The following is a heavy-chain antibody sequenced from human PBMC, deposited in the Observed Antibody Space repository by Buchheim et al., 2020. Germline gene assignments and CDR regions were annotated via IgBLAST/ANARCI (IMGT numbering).Heavy chain of an antibody. CDR1: GFTFSSYS. Sequence: EVQLVESGGGLVQPGGSLRLSCAASGFTFSSYSMNWVRQAPGKGLEWVSYISSSSSTIYYADSVKGRFTISRDNAKNSLYLQMNSLRAEDTAVYYCARAGGYYDSRGYSLTYYYGMDVWGQGTT. J-gene: IGHJ6*02. D-gene: IGHD3-22*01. CDR2: ISSSSSTI. CDR3: ARAGGYYDSRGYSLTYYYGMDV. V-gene: IGHV3-48*01.